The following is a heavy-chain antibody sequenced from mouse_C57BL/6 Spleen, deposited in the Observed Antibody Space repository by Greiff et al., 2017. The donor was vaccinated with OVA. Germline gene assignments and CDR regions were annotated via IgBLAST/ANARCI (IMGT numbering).Heavy chain of an antibody. V-gene: IGHV2-2*01. CDR2: IWRGGST. J-gene: IGHJ2*01. CDR3: ARKSPNWGVYFDY. Sequence: VQLQESGPGLVQPSQSLSITCTVSGFSLTSYGVHWVRQSPGKGLEWLGVIWRGGSTDYNAAFISRMGISTDNSKSQVFFKMNSLQADDTAIYYCARKSPNWGVYFDYWGQGTTLTVSS. CDR1: GFSLTSYG. D-gene: IGHD4-1*01.